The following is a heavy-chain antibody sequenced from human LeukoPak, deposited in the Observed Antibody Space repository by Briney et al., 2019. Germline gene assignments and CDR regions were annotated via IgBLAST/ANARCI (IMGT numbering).Heavy chain of an antibody. D-gene: IGHD3-22*01. CDR2: ISGSGGST. Sequence: GASLRLSCAASGFTFSRYAMSWVRQAPGKGLEWVSAISGSGGSTYYADSVKGRFTISRDNSKNTLYLQMNSLRAEDTAVYYCAKPKYDSSGYYYARAFDYWGQGTLVTVSS. J-gene: IGHJ4*02. V-gene: IGHV3-23*01. CDR1: GFTFSRYA. CDR3: AKPKYDSSGYYYARAFDY.